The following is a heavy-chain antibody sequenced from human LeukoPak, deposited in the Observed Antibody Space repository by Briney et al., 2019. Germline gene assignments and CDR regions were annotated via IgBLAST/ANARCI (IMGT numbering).Heavy chain of an antibody. D-gene: IGHD6-6*01. CDR1: GYTFTGYY. CDR2: INPNSGGT. J-gene: IGHJ5*02. Sequence: ASVKVSCKASGYTFTGYYMHCVRQAPGQGLEWMGWINPNSGGTNYAQKFQGRVTMTRDTSISTAYMELSRRRSDDTAVYYCARIAARPGFGDWFDPWGQGTLVTVSS. CDR3: ARIAARPGFGDWFDP. V-gene: IGHV1-2*02.